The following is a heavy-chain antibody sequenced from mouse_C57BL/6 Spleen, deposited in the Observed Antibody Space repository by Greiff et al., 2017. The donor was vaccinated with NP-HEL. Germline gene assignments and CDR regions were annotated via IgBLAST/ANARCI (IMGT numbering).Heavy chain of an antibody. Sequence: VQLKQSGAELVKPGASVKISCKASGYAFSSYWMNWVKQRPGKGLEWIGQIYPGDGDTNYNGKFKGKATLTADKSSSTAYMQLSSLTSEDSAVYFCARSGDYDEGAWFAYWGQGTLVTVSA. D-gene: IGHD2-4*01. CDR3: ARSGDYDEGAWFAY. J-gene: IGHJ3*01. V-gene: IGHV1-80*01. CDR2: IYPGDGDT. CDR1: GYAFSSYW.